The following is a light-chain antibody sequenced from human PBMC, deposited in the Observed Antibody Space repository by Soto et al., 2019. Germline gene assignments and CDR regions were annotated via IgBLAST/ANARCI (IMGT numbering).Light chain of an antibody. CDR1: PSVSSN. CDR3: QPYNKWTQT. J-gene: IGKJ1*01. CDR2: GAS. Sequence: EIVMTQSPATLSVSPGERATLSCRASPSVSSNLAWYQQKPGQAPRPLIYGASTKATDIPDRFSGSGSGTAFTITISSLQTEDFAVYHWQPYNKWTQTFGQGTKVEIK. V-gene: IGKV3-15*01.